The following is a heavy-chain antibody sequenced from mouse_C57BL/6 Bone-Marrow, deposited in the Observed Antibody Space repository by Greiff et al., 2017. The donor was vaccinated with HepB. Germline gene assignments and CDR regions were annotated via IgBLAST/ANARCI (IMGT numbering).Heavy chain of an antibody. CDR3: ARDNYGSSYGYYFDY. CDR2: IYPGDGDT. V-gene: IGHV1-82*01. Sequence: QVQLQQSGPELVKPGASVKISCKASGYAFSSSWMNWVKQRPGKGLEWIGRIYPGDGDTNYNGKFKGKATLTADKSSSTAYMQLSSLTSEDSAVYFCARDNYGSSYGYYFDYWGQGTTLTVSS. CDR1: GYAFSSSW. D-gene: IGHD1-1*01. J-gene: IGHJ2*01.